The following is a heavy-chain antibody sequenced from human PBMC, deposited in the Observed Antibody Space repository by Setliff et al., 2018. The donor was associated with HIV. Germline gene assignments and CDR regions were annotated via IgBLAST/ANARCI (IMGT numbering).Heavy chain of an antibody. Sequence: SETLSLTCTVSGGSISSYYWSWIRQPPGKGLEWIGNIYHTGSSYYNPSLNDRATISLDTSKNQFSLKLNSVTAADTAVYYCASLPPLYDSSGYYFDYWGQGTLVTVSS. CDR3: ASLPPLYDSSGYYFDY. V-gene: IGHV4-59*04. CDR1: GGSISSYY. D-gene: IGHD3-22*01. CDR2: IYHTGSS. J-gene: IGHJ4*02.